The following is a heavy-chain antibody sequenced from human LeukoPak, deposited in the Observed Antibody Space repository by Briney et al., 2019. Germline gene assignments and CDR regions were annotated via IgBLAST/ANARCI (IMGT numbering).Heavy chain of an antibody. CDR3: AKGDGSYYDFWSGPPRPHWFDP. CDR1: GFTFSSYA. Sequence: PGGSLRLSCAASGFTFSSYAMSWVRQAPGKGLELVSAISGSGGSTYYEDSVKGRFTISRDNSKNTLYLQMNSLRAEDTAVYYCAKGDGSYYDFWSGPPRPHWFDPWGQGTLVTVSS. J-gene: IGHJ5*02. V-gene: IGHV3-23*01. D-gene: IGHD3-3*01. CDR2: ISGSGGST.